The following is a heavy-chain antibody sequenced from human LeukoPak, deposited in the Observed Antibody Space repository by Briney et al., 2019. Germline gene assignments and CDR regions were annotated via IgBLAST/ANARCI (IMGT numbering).Heavy chain of an antibody. D-gene: IGHD6-19*01. CDR2: IYSVNRT. Sequence: PGGSLRLSCAASGFTFTTYAMSWVRQAPGKGLEWVSVIYSVNRTYYADSVMGRFTISRDTSRNTLYLQMNRLRAEDTAVYYCARDAGHISGLPSYYFDYWGLGILVTVSS. V-gene: IGHV3-23*03. J-gene: IGHJ4*02. CDR3: ARDAGHISGLPSYYFDY. CDR1: GFTFTTYA.